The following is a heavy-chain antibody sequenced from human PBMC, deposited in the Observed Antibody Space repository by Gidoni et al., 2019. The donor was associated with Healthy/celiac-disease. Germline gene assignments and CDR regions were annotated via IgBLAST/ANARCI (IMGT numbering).Heavy chain of an antibody. Sequence: QVTLRESGPALVKPTQTLTLTCNFSGFSLSTSGMCVSWIRQPPGKALEWLARIDWDDDKYYSTSLKTRLTISKDTSKNQVVLTMTNMDPVDTATYYCARIDRAVAGFDYWGQGTLVTVSS. D-gene: IGHD6-19*01. V-gene: IGHV2-70*15. J-gene: IGHJ4*02. CDR2: IDWDDDK. CDR1: GFSLSTSGMC. CDR3: ARIDRAVAGFDY.